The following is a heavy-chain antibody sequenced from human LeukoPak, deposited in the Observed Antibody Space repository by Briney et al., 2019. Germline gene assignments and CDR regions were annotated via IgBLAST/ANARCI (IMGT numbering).Heavy chain of an antibody. Sequence: SETLPLTCAVSGGSVNGYYWSWIRQTPGMGLEWIGYIYSSGDINYNPSLTSRLTMSVDTSNNQVSLKLSSVTAADTAVYFCARQPPNTASDYWGQGTLVTVSS. CDR3: ARQPPNTASDY. CDR2: IYSSGDI. D-gene: IGHD2-21*02. J-gene: IGHJ4*02. CDR1: GGSVNGYY. V-gene: IGHV4-59*02.